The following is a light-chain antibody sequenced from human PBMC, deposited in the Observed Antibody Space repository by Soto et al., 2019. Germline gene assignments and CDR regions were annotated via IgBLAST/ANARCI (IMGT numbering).Light chain of an antibody. CDR2: AAS. Sequence: AIQMTQSPSSLSASVGDRVSITCRASQDIRNDLGWYQQKPGKAPKVLIYAASSLQSGVPSRFSGSGSGTDFTFTISSLQPEDIATYYCQQYDNLPITFGQGTRLEIK. CDR3: QQYDNLPIT. CDR1: QDIRND. V-gene: IGKV1-6*01. J-gene: IGKJ5*01.